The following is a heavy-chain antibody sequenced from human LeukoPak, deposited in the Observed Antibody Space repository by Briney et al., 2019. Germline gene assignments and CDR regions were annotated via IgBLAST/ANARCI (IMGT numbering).Heavy chain of an antibody. CDR3: ARHRNSSWNGHANYYYYMDV. Sequence: KPGESLKISCKGSGYNFSSYWIGWVRQMPGNGLQWMGIIYPGDSGTRYSPSFQGQVTISADKSISTAYLQWSSLKASDTAMYYCARHRNSSWNGHANYYYYMDVWGKGTTVTVSS. J-gene: IGHJ6*03. CDR1: GYNFSSYW. V-gene: IGHV5-51*01. D-gene: IGHD1-14*01. CDR2: IYPGDSGT.